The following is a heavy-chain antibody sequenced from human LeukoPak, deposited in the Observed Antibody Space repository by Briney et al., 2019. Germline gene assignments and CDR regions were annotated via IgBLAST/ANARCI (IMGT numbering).Heavy chain of an antibody. CDR3: ASLGAAGGYYYYYMDV. CDR1: GGTFSSYA. CDR2: IIPILGIA. V-gene: IGHV1-69*04. J-gene: IGHJ6*03. D-gene: IGHD6-13*01. Sequence: ASVKVSCKASGGTFSSYAISWVRQAPGQGLEWMGRIIPILGIANYAQKFQGRVTITTDESTSTAYMELSSLRSEDTAVYYCASLGAAGGYYYYYMDVWGKGTTVTVSS.